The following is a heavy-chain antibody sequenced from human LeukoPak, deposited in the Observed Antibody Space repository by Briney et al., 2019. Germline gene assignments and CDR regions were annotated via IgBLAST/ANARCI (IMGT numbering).Heavy chain of an antibody. V-gene: IGHV1-8*01. D-gene: IGHD2-8*01. Sequence: ASVKVSCKASGYTFTSYDINWVRQATGQGLEWMGWMNLNSGNTGYAQKFQGRVTMTRNTSISTAYMELSSLRSEDTAVYYCARGYQEMVYAIRRYYGMDVWGQGTTVTVSS. CDR1: GYTFTSYD. J-gene: IGHJ6*02. CDR2: MNLNSGNT. CDR3: ARGYQEMVYAIRRYYGMDV.